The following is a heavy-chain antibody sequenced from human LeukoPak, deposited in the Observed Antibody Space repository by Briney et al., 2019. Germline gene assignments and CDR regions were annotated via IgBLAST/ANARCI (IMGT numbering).Heavy chain of an antibody. Sequence: SVKVSCKASGGTFSSYAISWVRQAPGQGLEWMGGIIPIFGTANYAQKFQGRVTITADESTSTAYMELSSLRSEDTAVYYCAREDSSGGNDSIHWGQGTLVTVSS. V-gene: IGHV1-69*13. J-gene: IGHJ4*02. D-gene: IGHD3-22*01. CDR2: IIPIFGTA. CDR1: GGTFSSYA. CDR3: AREDSSGGNDSIH.